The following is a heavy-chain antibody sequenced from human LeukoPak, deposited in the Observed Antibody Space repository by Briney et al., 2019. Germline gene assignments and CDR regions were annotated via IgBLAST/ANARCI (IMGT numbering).Heavy chain of an antibody. CDR2: INHSGST. D-gene: IGHD6-13*01. CDR1: GGSFSGYY. Sequence: SETLSLTCAVYGGSFSGYYWSWIRQPPGKGPEWIGEINHSGSTNYNPSLKSRVTISVDTSKNQFSLKLSSVTAADTAVYYCARVKNRIAAAGTGWFDPWGQGTLVTVSS. CDR3: ARVKNRIAAAGTGWFDP. V-gene: IGHV4-34*01. J-gene: IGHJ5*02.